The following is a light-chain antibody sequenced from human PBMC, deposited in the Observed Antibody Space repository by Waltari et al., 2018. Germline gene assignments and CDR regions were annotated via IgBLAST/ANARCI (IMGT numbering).Light chain of an antibody. Sequence: QSVLTQPPSVSEAPRPRVTISCSGTSSKPGNNAVNWYQQPPGKPPKLLIYYNDLLPSGVSDRFSGSKSGTSASLAISGLQSEDEADYYCAAWDDSLNGPVFGGGTKLTVV. V-gene: IGLV1-36*01. CDR3: AAWDDSLNGPV. CDR1: SSKPGNNA. J-gene: IGLJ3*02. CDR2: YND.